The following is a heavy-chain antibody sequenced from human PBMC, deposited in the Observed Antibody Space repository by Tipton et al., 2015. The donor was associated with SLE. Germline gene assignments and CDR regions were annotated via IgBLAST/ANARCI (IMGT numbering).Heavy chain of an antibody. CDR2: ISSTI. J-gene: IGHJ6*03. CDR3: ARDQLKYHHYYMDV. CDR1: GFTFSDYY. D-gene: IGHD1-1*01. Sequence: SLRLSCAASGFTFSDYYMSWIRQAPGKGLEWVSYISSTIYYADSVKGRFTISRDNAKNSLYLQMNSLRVEDTAVYYCARDQLKYHHYYMDVWGKGTTVTVSS. V-gene: IGHV3-11*04.